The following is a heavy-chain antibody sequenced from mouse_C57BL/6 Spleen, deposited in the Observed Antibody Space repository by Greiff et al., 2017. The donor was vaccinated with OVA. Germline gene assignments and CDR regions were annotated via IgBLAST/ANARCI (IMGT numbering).Heavy chain of an antibody. Sequence: DVMLVESGEGLVKPGGSLKLSCAASGFTFSSYAMSWVRQTPEKRLEWVAYISSGGDYTYYADTVKGRFTISRDNARNTLYLQMSSLKSEDTAMYYCTRAGTRYYFDYWGQGTTLTVSS. CDR1: GFTFSSYA. J-gene: IGHJ2*01. V-gene: IGHV5-9-1*02. D-gene: IGHD4-1*01. CDR2: ISSGGDYT. CDR3: TRAGTRYYFDY.